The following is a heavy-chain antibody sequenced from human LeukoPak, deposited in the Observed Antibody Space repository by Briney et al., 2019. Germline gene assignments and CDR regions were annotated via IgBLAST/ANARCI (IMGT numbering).Heavy chain of an antibody. V-gene: IGHV1-69*13. Sequence: SVKVSCKASGGTFSSYAISWVRQAPGQGLEWMGGIIPIFGTANYAQKFQGRVTITADESTSTAYVELSSLRSEDTAVYYCARDEILDGSGSLLPNDYWGQGTLVTVSS. CDR3: ARDEILDGSGSLLPNDY. CDR2: IIPIFGTA. CDR1: GGTFSSYA. D-gene: IGHD3-10*01. J-gene: IGHJ4*02.